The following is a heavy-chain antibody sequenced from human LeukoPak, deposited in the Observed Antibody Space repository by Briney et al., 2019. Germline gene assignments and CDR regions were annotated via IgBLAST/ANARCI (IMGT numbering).Heavy chain of an antibody. D-gene: IGHD1-26*01. CDR2: LYRDGTT. V-gene: IGHV3-53*04. Sequence: GGSLRLSCAASGFTFNSKHMSWVRQAPGKGLEWVSILYRDGTTYYSDSVKGRFGISRHNSKDTLYLQMNSLRPEDTAVYYCARLPEWEYYFDYWGQGTLVTVSS. CDR1: GFTFNSKH. CDR3: ARLPEWEYYFDY. J-gene: IGHJ4*02.